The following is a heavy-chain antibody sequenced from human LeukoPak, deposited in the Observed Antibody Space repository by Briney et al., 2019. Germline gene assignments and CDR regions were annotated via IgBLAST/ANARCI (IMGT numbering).Heavy chain of an antibody. CDR1: GGSISSSSYY. D-gene: IGHD3-22*01. J-gene: IGHJ4*02. V-gene: IGHV4-39*01. CDR2: IYYSGST. CDR3: ARQMADKITMIVVVITYYFDY. Sequence: SETLSLTCTVSGGSISSSSYYWGWSRQPPGKGLGWIGCIYYSGSTYYNPSLKSRVTISVDTSKNQFSLKLSSVTAADTAVYYCARQMADKITMIVVVITYYFDYWGQGTLVTVSS.